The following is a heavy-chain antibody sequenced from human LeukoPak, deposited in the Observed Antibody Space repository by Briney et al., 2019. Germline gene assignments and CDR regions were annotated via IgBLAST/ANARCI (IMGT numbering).Heavy chain of an antibody. CDR3: ARDTRADCSGGSCYPLYYYYYMDV. CDR1: GGTFSSYA. CDR2: IIPIFGTA. D-gene: IGHD2-15*01. V-gene: IGHV1-69*05. Sequence: SVKVSCKXSGGTFSSYAISWVRQAPGQGLEWMGRIIPIFGTANYPQKFQGRVTITTDESTSTAYMELSSLRSEDTAVYYCARDTRADCSGGSCYPLYYYYYMDVWGKGTTVTVSS. J-gene: IGHJ6*03.